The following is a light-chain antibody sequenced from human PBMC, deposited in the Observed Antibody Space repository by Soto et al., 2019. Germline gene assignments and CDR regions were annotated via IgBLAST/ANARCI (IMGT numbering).Light chain of an antibody. V-gene: IGLV2-14*01. CDR3: SSYPGASTPI. CDR1: IRDVAGFNY. CDR2: DVS. Sequence: QSALTQPASVSGSPGQSISISCTGTIRDVAGFNYVSWYQQHPGKAPRLIIYDVSDRPSGVSNGVSGSKSGNTASLTISGLRAEDEADYYCSSYPGASTPIFGGGTKLTVL. J-gene: IGLJ2*01.